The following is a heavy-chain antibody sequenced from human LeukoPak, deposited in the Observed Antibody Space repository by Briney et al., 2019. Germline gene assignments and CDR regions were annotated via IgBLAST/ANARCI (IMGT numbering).Heavy chain of an antibody. D-gene: IGHD6-6*01. J-gene: IGHJ4*02. Sequence: ASVKVSCKASGYTFTSNHIHWVRQAPGQGLEWMGVINPSGDSTSYAPNFQGRVTVTRDTSASTVYMELSSLRSEDTAIYYCAKIAARDTGEGYWGQGTLVTVSS. CDR2: INPSGDST. V-gene: IGHV1-46*01. CDR1: GYTFTSNH. CDR3: AKIAARDTGEGY.